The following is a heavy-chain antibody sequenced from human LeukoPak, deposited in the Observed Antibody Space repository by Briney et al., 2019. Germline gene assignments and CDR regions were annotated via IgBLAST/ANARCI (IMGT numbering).Heavy chain of an antibody. D-gene: IGHD1-26*01. CDR1: GFRFSSFG. Sequence: ASVKVSCKASGFRFSSFGVSWVRPAPGQGLEWMGWFSNYFGVTHYAEKFEVRVTMTVDKSTTTVYMELRSLKYDDTAIYYWARDSDYSGNGNWDWFDPWGQGTVVTVSS. CDR3: ARDSDYSGNGNWDWFDP. J-gene: IGHJ5*02. V-gene: IGHV1-18*04. CDR2: FSNYFGVT.